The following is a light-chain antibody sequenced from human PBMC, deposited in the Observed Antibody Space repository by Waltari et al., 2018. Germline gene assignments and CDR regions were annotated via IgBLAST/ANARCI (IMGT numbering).Light chain of an antibody. J-gene: IGKJ1*01. Sequence: DIQMTQSPSSLSASVGDRVTITCRASQNISRYLNWYQQKLGKAPNLLIYAASSLQSGVPSRFSGSGSGRDFTLIITSLQPEDFATYYCQQSYSFTRTFGQGTKVEIK. CDR3: QQSYSFTRT. CDR2: AAS. V-gene: IGKV1-39*01. CDR1: QNISRY.